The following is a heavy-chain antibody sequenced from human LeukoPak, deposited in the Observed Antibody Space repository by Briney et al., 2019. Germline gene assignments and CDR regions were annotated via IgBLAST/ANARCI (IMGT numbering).Heavy chain of an antibody. CDR3: ARDPYYDSSGYTYFDY. J-gene: IGHJ4*02. V-gene: IGHV1-69*05. D-gene: IGHD3-22*01. CDR2: ISPIFGTA. CDR1: GGTFSSYA. Sequence: ASVKVSCKASGGTFSSYAISWVRQAPGQGLEWMGGISPIFGTANYAQKFQGRVTITTDESTSTAYMELRSLRSDDTAVYYCARDPYYDSSGYTYFDYWGQGTLVTVSS.